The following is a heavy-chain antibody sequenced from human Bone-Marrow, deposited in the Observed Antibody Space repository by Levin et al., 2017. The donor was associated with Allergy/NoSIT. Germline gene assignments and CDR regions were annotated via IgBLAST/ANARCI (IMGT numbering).Heavy chain of an antibody. V-gene: IGHV3-30*18. CDR2: ISYDGSNK. Sequence: SGGSLRLSCAASGFTFSSYGMHWVRQAPGKGLEWVAVISYDGSNKYYADSVKGRFTISRDNSKNTLYLQMNSLRAEDTAVYYCAKAKGYSSGWAYYYYMDVWGKGTTVTVSS. D-gene: IGHD6-19*01. CDR1: GFTFSSYG. CDR3: AKAKGYSSGWAYYYYMDV. J-gene: IGHJ6*03.